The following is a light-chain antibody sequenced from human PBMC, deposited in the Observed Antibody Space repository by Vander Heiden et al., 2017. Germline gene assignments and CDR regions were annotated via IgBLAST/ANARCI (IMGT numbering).Light chain of an antibody. CDR1: NSISGAGYD. CDR3: QSYDRSLSGSV. CDR2: SNS. J-gene: IGLJ3*02. Sequence: SLLTQPPSVFWASGQWVTTSCTVNNSISGAGYDVHWYQQFPGTAPKVVIHSNSNRPSGVPDRFSCSKSGTSASLAITGLKAEDEADYYCQSYDRSLSGSVFGGGTKLTVL. V-gene: IGLV1-40*01.